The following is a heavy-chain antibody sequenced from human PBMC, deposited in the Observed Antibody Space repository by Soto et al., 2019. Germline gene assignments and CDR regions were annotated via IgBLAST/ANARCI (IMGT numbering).Heavy chain of an antibody. CDR3: ARFDYGDYKGDFDN. J-gene: IGHJ4*02. Sequence: SETLSLTCSFSGDSVTSHYLTWIRQSPEKGLEWIGYMHYTGFTHYNPSLKSRVTISVDRFKNQFSLKLSSVTAADMAVYYCARFDYGDYKGDFDNWGQGTLVTVSS. CDR1: GDSVTSHY. D-gene: IGHD4-17*01. CDR2: MHYTGFT. V-gene: IGHV4-59*02.